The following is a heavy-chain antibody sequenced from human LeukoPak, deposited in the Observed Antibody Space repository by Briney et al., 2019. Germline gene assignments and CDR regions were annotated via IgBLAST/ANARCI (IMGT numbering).Heavy chain of an antibody. CDR1: GYTFTGYY. V-gene: IGHV1-2*02. D-gene: IGHD1-1*01. Sequence: ASVKVSCKASGYTFTGYYMHWVRQAPGQGLEWMGWINPNNGGTNCVQKFQGRVTMTRDTSISTAYMELSGLTSDDTAVYYCAAGGAGTSGTTVDYWGQGTLVTVSS. CDR3: AAGGAGTSGTTVDY. J-gene: IGHJ4*02. CDR2: INPNNGGT.